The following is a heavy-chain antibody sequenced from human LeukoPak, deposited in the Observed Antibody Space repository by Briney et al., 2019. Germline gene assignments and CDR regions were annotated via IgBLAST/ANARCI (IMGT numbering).Heavy chain of an antibody. V-gene: IGHV1-18*01. CDR2: ISAYNGNT. Sequence: ASVKVSCKASGYTFTSYGISWVRQAPGQGLEWMGWISAYNGNTNYAQKFQGRVTMTRDTSISTAYMELSRLRSDDTAVYYCARGMEPYYYMDAWGKGTTVTVSS. CDR1: GYTFTSYG. D-gene: IGHD1-26*01. J-gene: IGHJ6*03. CDR3: ARGMEPYYYMDA.